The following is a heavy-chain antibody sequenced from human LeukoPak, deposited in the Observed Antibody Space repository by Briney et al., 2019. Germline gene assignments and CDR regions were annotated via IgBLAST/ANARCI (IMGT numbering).Heavy chain of an antibody. Sequence: GALVTVSCKTSGYTFTSYYMHWMRQAPGQGLEWVGMINPNGGGTSSAQKFQGRVTMTRDTSTSTVYMDLSSLRSEDTAIYYCARRGGCISTSCNLDYWGQGTLVTVSS. V-gene: IGHV1-46*03. D-gene: IGHD2-2*01. J-gene: IGHJ4*02. CDR2: INPNGGGT. CDR3: ARRGGCISTSCNLDY. CDR1: GYTFTSYY.